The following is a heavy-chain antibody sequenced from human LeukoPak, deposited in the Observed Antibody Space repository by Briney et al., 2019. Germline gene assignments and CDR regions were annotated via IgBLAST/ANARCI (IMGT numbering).Heavy chain of an antibody. CDR3: AKDISAMVIASDI. J-gene: IGHJ3*02. V-gene: IGHV3-21*04. Sequence: GGSLRLSCAAYGFTFSSYSMNWVRQAPGKGLEWVSFISTSSSYIYYADSVKGRFTISRDNAKNSLYLQMNSLRAEDTALYYCAKDISAMVIASDIWGQGTMVTVSS. D-gene: IGHD5-18*01. CDR1: GFTFSSYS. CDR2: ISTSSSYI.